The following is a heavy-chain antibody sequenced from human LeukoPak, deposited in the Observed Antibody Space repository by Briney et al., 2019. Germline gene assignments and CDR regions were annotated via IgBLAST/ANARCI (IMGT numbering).Heavy chain of an antibody. D-gene: IGHD3-3*01. V-gene: IGHV3-7*01. J-gene: IGHJ5*02. CDR3: ARVLLVNRFDP. CDR1: GFTFSSYW. Sequence: GGSLRLSCAASGFTFSSYWMSWVRQAPGKGLEWVANIKQDGSEKYYVDSVKGRFTISRDNAKNSLYLQMNSLRAEGTAVYYCARVLLVNRFDPWGQGTLVTVSS. CDR2: IKQDGSEK.